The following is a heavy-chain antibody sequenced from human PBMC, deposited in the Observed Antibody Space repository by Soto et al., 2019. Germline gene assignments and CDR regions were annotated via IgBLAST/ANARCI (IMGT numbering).Heavy chain of an antibody. CDR3: ARPDATKHYYYNYGMDV. CDR1: GYTLTSYY. Sequence: ASVKVSCKASGYTLTSYYMHWVRQAPGQGLEWMGIINPSGGSTTYAQNFQGRVSMTRDTSTSTVYMHLISLRSEDTAVYYCARPDATKHYYYNYGMDVWGKGTKVTVS. V-gene: IGHV1-46*01. J-gene: IGHJ6*04. CDR2: INPSGGST. D-gene: IGHD1-1*01.